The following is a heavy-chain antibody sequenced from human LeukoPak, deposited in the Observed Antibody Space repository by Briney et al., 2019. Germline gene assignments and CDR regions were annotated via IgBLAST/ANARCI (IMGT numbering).Heavy chain of an antibody. CDR3: ARAELDVDWYYYYGMDV. V-gene: IGHV1-2*02. CDR1: GYTFTGYY. J-gene: IGHJ6*02. D-gene: IGHD3/OR15-3a*01. Sequence: ASVKVSCKASGYTFTGYYMHWVRQAPGQGLEWMGWINPNSGGTNYAQKFQGRVTMTRDTSISTAYMELSGLRSDDTAVYYCARAELDVDWYYYYGMDVWGQGTTVTVSS. CDR2: INPNSGGT.